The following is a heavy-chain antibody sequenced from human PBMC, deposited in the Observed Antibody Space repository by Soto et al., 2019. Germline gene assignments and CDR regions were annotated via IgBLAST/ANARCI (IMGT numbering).Heavy chain of an antibody. J-gene: IGHJ5*02. CDR1: GFTFSSYW. CDR3: ASVKSLAVSP. Sequence: EVQLVESGGGLVQPGGSLGLSCAASGFTFSSYWMSWVRLAPGKGLEWVAHIKQSGSDRYYVDSVRGRFTISRDNAKNSLYLQMNSLRVADTAMYYCASVKSLAVSPWGQGTLVTVSS. CDR2: IKQSGSDR. D-gene: IGHD3-16*02. V-gene: IGHV3-7*01.